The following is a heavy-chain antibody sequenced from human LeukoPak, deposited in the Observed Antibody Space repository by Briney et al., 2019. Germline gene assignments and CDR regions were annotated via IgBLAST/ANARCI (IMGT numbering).Heavy chain of an antibody. D-gene: IGHD1-26*01. CDR2: INPSGGTT. Sequence: GASVKVSCKASGYTFTSYHMHWVRQAPGQGLEWMGIINPSGGTTNYAQKFQGRVTMTEDTSTDTAYMELSSLRSEDTAVYYCARRERGSYLRWGQGTLVTVSS. CDR3: ARRERGSYLR. CDR1: GYTFTSYH. V-gene: IGHV1-46*01. J-gene: IGHJ4*02.